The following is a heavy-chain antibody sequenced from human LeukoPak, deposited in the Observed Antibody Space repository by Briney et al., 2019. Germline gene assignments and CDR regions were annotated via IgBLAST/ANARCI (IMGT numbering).Heavy chain of an antibody. Sequence: PGGSLRLSCAASGFTFSSYSMNWVRQAPGKGLEWVSYISSSSSTIHYADSVKGRFTISRDNAKNSLYLQMNSLRAEDTAVYYCAREHYYDHYYMDVWGKGTTVTVSS. V-gene: IGHV3-48*04. J-gene: IGHJ6*03. CDR2: ISSSSSTI. CDR3: AREHYYDHYYMDV. CDR1: GFTFSSYS.